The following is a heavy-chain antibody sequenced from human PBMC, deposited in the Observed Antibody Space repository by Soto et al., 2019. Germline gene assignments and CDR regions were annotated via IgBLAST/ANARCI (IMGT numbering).Heavy chain of an antibody. D-gene: IGHD1-26*01. CDR1: GGSISSYY. V-gene: IGHV4-59*01. Sequence: QVQLQESGPGLVKPSETLSLTCTVSGGSISSYYWSWIRQPPGKGLEWIGYIYYSGSTNYNPSLKSRVTISVDTSKNQFSLKLSSVTAADTAVYYCAREIYSGSQMSYTDYWGQGTLVTVSS. J-gene: IGHJ4*02. CDR2: IYYSGST. CDR3: AREIYSGSQMSYTDY.